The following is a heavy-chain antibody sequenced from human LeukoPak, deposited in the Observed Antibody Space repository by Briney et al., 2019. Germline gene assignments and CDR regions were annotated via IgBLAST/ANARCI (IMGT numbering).Heavy chain of an antibody. Sequence: GASVKVSCKASGYTFTSYAMNWVRQAPGQGLEWMGWINPNSGGTNYAQKFQGRVTMTRDTSISTVYMELSSLRSEDTAVYFCASSQLGQEYYYYMDVWGTGTTVTVSS. D-gene: IGHD6-6*01. V-gene: IGHV1-2*02. CDR3: ASSQLGQEYYYYMDV. CDR1: GYTFTSYA. J-gene: IGHJ6*03. CDR2: INPNSGGT.